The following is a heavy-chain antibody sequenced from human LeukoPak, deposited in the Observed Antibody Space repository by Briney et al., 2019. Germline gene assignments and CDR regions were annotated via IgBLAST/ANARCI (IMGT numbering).Heavy chain of an antibody. Sequence: PGGSLRLSCAASGFTFGSYWMSWVRHAPGKGLEWVANIKQDGSEKYYVDSVKGRFTISRDNAKNSLYLQMNSLRAEDTAVYYCARAKSLFDSWGQGTLVTVSS. CDR2: IKQDGSEK. CDR3: ARAKSLFDS. CDR1: GFTFGSYW. J-gene: IGHJ4*02. V-gene: IGHV3-7*03. D-gene: IGHD3-10*01.